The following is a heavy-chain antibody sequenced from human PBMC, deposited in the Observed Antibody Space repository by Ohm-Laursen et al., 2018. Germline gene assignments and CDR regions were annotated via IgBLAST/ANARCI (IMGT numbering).Heavy chain of an antibody. CDR2: IGTAGDT. Sequence: SLRLSCTASGFTFSSYDMHWVRQATGKGLEWVSAIGTAGDTYYPGPVKGRFTISRENAKNSLYLQMNSLRAEDTAVYYCARDRIAARRGDFDYWGQGTLVTVSS. V-gene: IGHV3-13*01. J-gene: IGHJ4*02. CDR1: GFTFSSYD. D-gene: IGHD6-6*01. CDR3: ARDRIAARRGDFDY.